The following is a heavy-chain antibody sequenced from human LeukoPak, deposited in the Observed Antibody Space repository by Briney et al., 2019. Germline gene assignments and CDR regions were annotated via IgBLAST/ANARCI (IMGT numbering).Heavy chain of an antibody. CDR1: GGSISSGNYH. D-gene: IGHD3-10*01. Sequence: SETLSLTCTVSGGSISSGNYHWAWMRQPPGKGPEWIGSMFYSGSTYYNPSLKSRVTISVDTSKNQFSLKLSSVTAADTAVYYCARFAGAEDVWGKGTTVTVSS. CDR2: MFYSGST. CDR3: ARFAGAEDV. J-gene: IGHJ6*04. V-gene: IGHV4-39*07.